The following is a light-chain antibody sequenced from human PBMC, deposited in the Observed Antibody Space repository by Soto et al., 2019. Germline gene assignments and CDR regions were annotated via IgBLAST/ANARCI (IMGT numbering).Light chain of an antibody. J-gene: IGKJ5*01. V-gene: IGKV1-5*01. CDR3: QQYHTSSIT. CDR1: QTISSW. CDR2: DAS. Sequence: INMTHSHSTLSAFLGYRFMINFRSSQTISSWLAWYQQKPGKAPNLLIYDASTLERGVPYRFSGTGSGTEFTLTIDRLQPDDFATYYCQQYHTSSITFGQGTRLDI.